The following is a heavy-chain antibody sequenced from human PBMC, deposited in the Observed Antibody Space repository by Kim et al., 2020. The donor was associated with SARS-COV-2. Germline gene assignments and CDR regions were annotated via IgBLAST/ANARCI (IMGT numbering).Heavy chain of an antibody. V-gene: IGHV3-23*01. CDR1: GFTFSSYA. CDR2: ISGSGGST. Sequence: GGSLRLSCAASGFTFSSYAMSWVRQAPGKGLEWVSAISGSGGSTYYADSVEGRFTISRDNSKNTLYLQMNSLRAEDTAVYYCAKDGADVPLGSDYWGQGTLVTVSS. J-gene: IGHJ4*02. D-gene: IGHD3-16*01. CDR3: AKDGADVPLGSDY.